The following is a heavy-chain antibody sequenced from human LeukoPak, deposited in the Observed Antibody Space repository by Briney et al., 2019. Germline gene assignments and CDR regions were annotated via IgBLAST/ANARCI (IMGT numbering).Heavy chain of an antibody. CDR3: ARADNFYAFDI. Sequence: GGSLRLSCAASGFTFSSYSMNWVRQAPGKGLEWVSSISSSSSYIYYADSVKGRFTFSRDNAKNSLYLQMNSLRAEDTAVYYCARADNFYAFDIWGQGTMVTVS. J-gene: IGHJ3*02. CDR2: ISSSSSYI. D-gene: IGHD1-20*01. V-gene: IGHV3-21*01. CDR1: GFTFSSYS.